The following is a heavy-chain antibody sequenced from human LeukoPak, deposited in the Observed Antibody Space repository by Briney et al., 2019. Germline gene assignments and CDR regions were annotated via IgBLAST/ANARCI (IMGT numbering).Heavy chain of an antibody. Sequence: PSETLSLTCTVSGGSISSSSYYWGWIRQPPGKGLEWIGSIYYSGSTYYNPSLKSRVTISVDTSKNQFSLKLSSVTAADTAVYYCARHGRGVWARPTSADFDYWGQGTLVTVSS. V-gene: IGHV4-39*01. CDR1: GGSISSSSYY. D-gene: IGHD3-16*01. CDR2: IYYSGST. J-gene: IGHJ4*02. CDR3: ARHGRGVWARPTSADFDY.